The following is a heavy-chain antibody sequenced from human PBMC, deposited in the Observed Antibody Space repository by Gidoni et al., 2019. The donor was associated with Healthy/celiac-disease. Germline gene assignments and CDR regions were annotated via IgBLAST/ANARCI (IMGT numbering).Heavy chain of an antibody. CDR3: ASRHSTTVTNPNDAFDI. V-gene: IGHV5-51*01. J-gene: IGHJ3*02. CDR2: IYPGDSDT. Sequence: EVQLVQSGAEVKKPGESLKISCTGSGYSFTSYWIGWVRQMPGKGLEWMGIIYPGDSDTRYSPSFQGQVTISADKSISTAYLQWSSLKASDTAMYYCASRHSTTVTNPNDAFDIWGQGTMVTVSS. CDR1: GYSFTSYW. D-gene: IGHD4-17*01.